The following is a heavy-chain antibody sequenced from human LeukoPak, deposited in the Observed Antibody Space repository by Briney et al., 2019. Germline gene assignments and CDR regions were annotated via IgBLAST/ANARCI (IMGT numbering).Heavy chain of an antibody. Sequence: ASVKVSCKASGYTFTSYGIHWVRQAPGQGLEWMGWISTYNGNTNYAQNLQGRVTMTTDTSTTTAYMELRSLRSDDTAVYYCAKSPYCGGDCGDTYYFDYWGQGTLVTVSS. D-gene: IGHD2-21*02. J-gene: IGHJ4*02. CDR1: GYTFTSYG. V-gene: IGHV1-18*01. CDR2: ISTYNGNT. CDR3: AKSPYCGGDCGDTYYFDY.